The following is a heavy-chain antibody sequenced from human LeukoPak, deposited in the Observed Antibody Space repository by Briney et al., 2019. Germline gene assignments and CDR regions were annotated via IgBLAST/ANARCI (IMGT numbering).Heavy chain of an antibody. CDR2: IYYSGST. CDR1: GGSISSYY. J-gene: IGHJ4*02. Sequence: SETLSLTCTVSGGSISSYYWSWIRQPPGKGLEWIGDIYYSGSTNYNPSLKSRVTISVDTSKNQFSLKLSSVTAADTAVYYCARDSSYYYYSSGYYDYWGQGTLVTVSS. D-gene: IGHD3-22*01. CDR3: ARDSSYYYYSSGYYDY. V-gene: IGHV4-59*01.